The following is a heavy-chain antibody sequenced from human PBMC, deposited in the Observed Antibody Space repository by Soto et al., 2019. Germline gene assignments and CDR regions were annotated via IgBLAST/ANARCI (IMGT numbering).Heavy chain of an antibody. D-gene: IGHD3-10*01. CDR2: VYYSGST. Sequence: SETLSLTCTVSGGSISSYCWSWIRQPPGKGLEWIGYVYYSGSTNYNPSLKSRVTISVDTSKNQFSLKLSSVTAADTAVYYCARLTYYYGSGSSNWFDPWGQGTLVTVSS. V-gene: IGHV4-59*08. CDR1: GGSISSYC. J-gene: IGHJ5*02. CDR3: ARLTYYYGSGSSNWFDP.